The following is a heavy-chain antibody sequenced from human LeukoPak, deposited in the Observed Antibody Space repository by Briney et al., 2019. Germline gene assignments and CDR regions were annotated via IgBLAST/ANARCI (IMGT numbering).Heavy chain of an antibody. D-gene: IGHD1-1*01. V-gene: IGHV3-23*01. CDR2: ISGSGNRT. J-gene: IGHJ4*02. CDR1: GFTFSSYA. Sequence: GGSLRLSCAASGFTFSSYAMSWVRQAPGKGLEWVSSISGSGNRTYYADSVKGRFTISRDNSKNTLFLQMNSLRAEDTAVYYCARKGELERRRSWDCWGQGTLVTVSS. CDR3: ARKGELERRRSWDC.